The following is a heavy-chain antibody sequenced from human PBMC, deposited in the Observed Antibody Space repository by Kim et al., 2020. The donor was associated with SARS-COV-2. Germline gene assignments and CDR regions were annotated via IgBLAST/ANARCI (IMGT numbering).Heavy chain of an antibody. Sequence: GGSLRLSCAASGFTFSSYAMHWVRQAPGKGLEWVAVISYDGSNKYYADSVKGRFTISRDNSKNTLYLQMNSLRAEDTAVYYCARDQVGVAGKAVRGVKALDYWGQGTLVTVSS. CDR1: GFTFSSYA. V-gene: IGHV3-30*04. D-gene: IGHD3-10*01. J-gene: IGHJ4*02. CDR3: ARDQVGVAGKAVRGVKALDY. CDR2: ISYDGSNK.